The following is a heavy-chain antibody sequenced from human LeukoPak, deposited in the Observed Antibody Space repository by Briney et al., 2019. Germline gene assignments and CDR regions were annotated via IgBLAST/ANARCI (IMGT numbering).Heavy chain of an antibody. J-gene: IGHJ3*02. Sequence: GGSLRLSCAASGFTFSSYAMSWVRQAPGKGLEWVSAISASGGGTQYAASVQGRFTISRDNSKNTLYLQMNSLRAEDTAVYYCAKDPNGDYIGTFDIWGQGTMVTVSS. CDR3: AKDPNGDYIGTFDI. V-gene: IGHV3-23*01. CDR2: ISASGGGT. CDR1: GFTFSSYA. D-gene: IGHD4-17*01.